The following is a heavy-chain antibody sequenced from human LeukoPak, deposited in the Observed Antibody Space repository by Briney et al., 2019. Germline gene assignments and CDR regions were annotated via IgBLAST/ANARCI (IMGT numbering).Heavy chain of an antibody. D-gene: IGHD3-22*01. CDR3: ARDDSSGYCPDY. Sequence: ASVKVSCKASVYTFTSYYMHWLRQAPSQGLEWMGIINPSGCSTSYAQKFQGRVNMTRDTSTSTVYMELSSMRSEDTAVYYCARDDSSGYCPDYWGQGTLVTVSS. V-gene: IGHV1-46*01. J-gene: IGHJ4*02. CDR1: VYTFTSYY. CDR2: INPSGCST.